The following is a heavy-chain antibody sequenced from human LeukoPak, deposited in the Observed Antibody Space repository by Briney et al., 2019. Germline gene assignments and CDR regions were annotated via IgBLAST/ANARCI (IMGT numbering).Heavy chain of an antibody. V-gene: IGHV3-30*02. CDR2: IRYDGSNK. D-gene: IGHD4-23*01. Sequence: PGGSLRLSCAASGFTFSSYGMHWVRQAPGKGLEGVAFIRYDGSNKYYADSVKGRFTISRDNSKNTLYLQMNSLRAEDTAMYYCAKDYGTSSSYYYYYYMDVWGKGTTVTISS. CDR3: AKDYGTSSSYYYYYYMDV. J-gene: IGHJ6*03. CDR1: GFTFSSYG.